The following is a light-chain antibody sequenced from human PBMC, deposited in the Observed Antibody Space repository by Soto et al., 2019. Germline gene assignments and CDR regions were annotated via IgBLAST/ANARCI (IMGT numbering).Light chain of an antibody. CDR1: QGISIF. V-gene: IGKV1-39*01. CDR2: AAS. Sequence: DIQMTQSPSSLSASVGDRVTITCRASQGISIFLNWYQQKPGKAPKLLIYAASNLQSGVPSRFSGSGSGTDFALTISSLRPEDFATYYCQQTYRLGILTFGPGTKVEIK. CDR3: QQTYRLGILT. J-gene: IGKJ3*01.